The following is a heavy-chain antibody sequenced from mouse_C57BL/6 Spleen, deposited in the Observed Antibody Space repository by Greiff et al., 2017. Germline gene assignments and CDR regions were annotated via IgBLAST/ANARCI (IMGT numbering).Heavy chain of an antibody. J-gene: IGHJ4*01. CDR2: INPNNGGT. D-gene: IGHD2-4*01. CDR1: GYTFNDYN. Sequence: VQLKQSGPELVKPGASVKMSCKASGYTFNDYNMHWVKQSHGKSLEWIGYINPNNGGTSYNQKFKGKATLTVNKSSSTAYMELRSLTSEDSAVYYCARAHDYDENYARDYWGQGTSVTVSS. V-gene: IGHV1-22*01. CDR3: ARAHDYDENYARDY.